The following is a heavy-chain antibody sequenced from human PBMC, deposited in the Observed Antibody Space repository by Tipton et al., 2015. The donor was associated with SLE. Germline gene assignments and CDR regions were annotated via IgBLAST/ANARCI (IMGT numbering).Heavy chain of an antibody. CDR1: GFTVGSNY. V-gene: IGHV3-66*02. CDR3: AKGLSPRDAFDI. Sequence: SLRLSCAASGFTVGSNYMSWVRQAPGKGLEWVSVVYRGGTTYYADSVKGRFTISRDNSKNTLYLQMNSLRAEDTAVYYCAKGLSPRDAFDIWGQGTMVTVSS. J-gene: IGHJ3*02. CDR2: VYRGGTT.